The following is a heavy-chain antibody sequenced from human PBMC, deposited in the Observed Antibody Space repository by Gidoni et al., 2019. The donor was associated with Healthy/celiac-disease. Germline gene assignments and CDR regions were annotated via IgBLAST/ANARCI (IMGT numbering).Heavy chain of an antibody. CDR2: INPMGGRT. CDR1: GYTFTSYY. D-gene: IGHD3-16*01. CDR3: ARPTIMITLGGAGGSRNTTSYYYYGMDV. V-gene: IGHV1-46*01. J-gene: IGHJ6*02. Sequence: QVQLVQSGAEVKKPGASVKVSCKASGYTFTSYYLHWVRQAPGQGLECMGIINPMGGRTRYAQKFQGRDTRTRDTPTSTAYMELSSLRSEDTAGYYCARPTIMITLGGAGGSRNTTSYYYYGMDVWGQGTTVTVSS.